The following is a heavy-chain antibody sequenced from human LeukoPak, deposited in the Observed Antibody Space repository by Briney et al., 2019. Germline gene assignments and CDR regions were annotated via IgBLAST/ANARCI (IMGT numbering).Heavy chain of an antibody. J-gene: IGHJ4*02. V-gene: IGHV4-34*01. D-gene: IGHD3-22*01. Sequence: SGTLSLTCAVSGGSFSGYYWSWIRQPPGKGLEWIGEITHSGSTNYNPSLKSRVTISVDTSKNQFSLSLNSVTAAGTAVYYCADLYYYDTSGPPSYWGQGTLVTVSS. CDR3: ADLYYYDTSGPPSY. CDR2: ITHSGST. CDR1: GGSFSGYY.